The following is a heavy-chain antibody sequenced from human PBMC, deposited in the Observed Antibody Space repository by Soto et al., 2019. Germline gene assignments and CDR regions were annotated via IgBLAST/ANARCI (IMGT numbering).Heavy chain of an antibody. CDR1: GYTFTSYG. CDR3: ARDKVVVVPADISNYYYGMDV. D-gene: IGHD2-2*01. Sequence: AAVKVSCKASGYTFTSYGISWVRQAPGQGREGMGWISAYNGNTNYAQKLQGRVTMTTDTSTSTAYMELRRLRSDDTAVYYCARDKVVVVPADISNYYYGMDVWGQGTTVTVSS. V-gene: IGHV1-18*01. J-gene: IGHJ6*02. CDR2: ISAYNGNT.